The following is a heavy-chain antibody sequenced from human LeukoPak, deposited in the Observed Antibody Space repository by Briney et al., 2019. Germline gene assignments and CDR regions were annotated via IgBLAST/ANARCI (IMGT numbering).Heavy chain of an antibody. CDR2: IYYSGST. CDR3: ARGYYDILTGPGRFDY. J-gene: IGHJ4*02. D-gene: IGHD3-9*01. Sequence: SETLSLTCAVSGASITSSNYYWGWIRQPPGKGLEWIGSIYYSGSTYYNPSLKSRVTISVDTSKNQFSLKLSSVTAADTAVYYCARGYYDILTGPGRFDYWGQGTLVTVSS. CDR1: GASITSSNYY. V-gene: IGHV4-39*07.